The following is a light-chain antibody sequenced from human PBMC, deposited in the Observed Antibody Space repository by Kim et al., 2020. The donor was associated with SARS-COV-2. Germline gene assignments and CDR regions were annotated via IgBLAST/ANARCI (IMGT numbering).Light chain of an antibody. Sequence: SSELTQDPAVSVAVGQTVRITCQGDSLRSYYATWYQQKPGQAPILVIYGKNKRPSGIPHRFSGSSSGNTASLTITGTQAGDEADYYCNSRDSNDNVVFGGGTKLTVL. CDR3: NSRDSNDNVV. CDR1: SLRSYY. J-gene: IGLJ2*01. V-gene: IGLV3-19*01. CDR2: GKN.